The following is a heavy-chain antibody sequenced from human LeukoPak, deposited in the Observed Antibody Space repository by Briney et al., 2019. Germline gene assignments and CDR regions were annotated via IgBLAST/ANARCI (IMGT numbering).Heavy chain of an antibody. D-gene: IGHD6-19*01. J-gene: IGHJ5*02. CDR1: GFTFSIYA. CDR2: LNEDGGYT. V-gene: IGHV3-23*01. CDR3: AKDGYSSGNWFDP. Sequence: GGSLRLSCAASGFTFSIYAMSWVRQAPGKGLAWVSGLNEDGGYTYYADSVKGRFTISRDNSKNTLYLQMNSLRAEDTAAYYCAKDGYSSGNWFDPWGQGTLVTVSS.